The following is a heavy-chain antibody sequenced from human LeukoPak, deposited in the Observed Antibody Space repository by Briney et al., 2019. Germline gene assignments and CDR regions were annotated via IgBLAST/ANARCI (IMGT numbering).Heavy chain of an antibody. D-gene: IGHD4-17*01. CDR2: IRQDGSER. Sequence: PGGSLRLSCTASEFTFSSYWMSWVRQAPGKGLEWVANIRQDGSERYYLDSVKGRFTISRDNAKKSLYLQMNTLTGEDTAVYYCARGANYGDYYPLYHFDSWGQGTLVTVSS. J-gene: IGHJ4*02. CDR1: EFTFSSYW. V-gene: IGHV3-7*04. CDR3: ARGANYGDYYPLYHFDS.